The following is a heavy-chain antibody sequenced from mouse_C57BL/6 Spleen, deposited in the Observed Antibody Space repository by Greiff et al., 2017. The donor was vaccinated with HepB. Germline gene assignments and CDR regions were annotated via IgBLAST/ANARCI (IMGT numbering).Heavy chain of an antibody. CDR1: GYTFTEYT. CDR2: FYPGSGSI. Sequence: QVQLQQSGAELVKPGASVKLSCKASGYTFTEYTIHWVKQRSGQGLEWIGWFYPGSGSIKYNEKFKDKATLTADKSSSTVYMELSRLTSADSAVYFYARPEGTLYAMDYWGQGTSVTVSS. J-gene: IGHJ4*01. CDR3: ARPEGTLYAMDY. V-gene: IGHV1-62-2*01.